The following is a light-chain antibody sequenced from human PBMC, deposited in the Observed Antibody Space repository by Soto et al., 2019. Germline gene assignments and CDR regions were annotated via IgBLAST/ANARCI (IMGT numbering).Light chain of an antibody. CDR2: EVT. V-gene: IGLV2-23*02. CDR1: SSNVGSYDL. Sequence: QSALTQPASVSGSPGQSITISFTGTSSNVGSYDLVSWYQQHPGKAPKLLIYEVTNRPSGVPDRFSGSKSGNTASLTISGLQAEDEAEYYCCSYAGSYTWVFGGGTKVTVL. CDR3: CSYAGSYTWV. J-gene: IGLJ3*02.